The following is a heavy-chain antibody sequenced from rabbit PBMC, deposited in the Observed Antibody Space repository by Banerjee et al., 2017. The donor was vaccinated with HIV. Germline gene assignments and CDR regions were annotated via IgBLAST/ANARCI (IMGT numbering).Heavy chain of an antibody. CDR1: GFSFSSSYY. J-gene: IGHJ4*01. CDR2: IYVGTSGST. D-gene: IGHD7-1*01. V-gene: IGHV1S40*01. CDR3: ATSTAGYGGYSDTTLNL. Sequence: QSLEESGGGLVQPEGSLTLTCTASGFSFSSSYYMCWVRQAPGKGLEWIACIYVGTSGSTYYASWAKGRFTISKTSSTTVTLQMTSLTVADTATYFCATSTAGYGGYSDTTLNLWGPGTLVTVS.